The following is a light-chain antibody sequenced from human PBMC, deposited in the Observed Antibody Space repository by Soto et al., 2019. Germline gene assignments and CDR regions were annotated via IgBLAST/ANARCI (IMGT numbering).Light chain of an antibody. CDR1: SSDVGSYNR. J-gene: IGLJ1*01. Sequence: QSVLTQTPSVSGSPGQSVTISCTGTSSDVGSYNRVSWYQQPPGTAPRLMIYAVTNRPSGVPDRFSGSKSGNTASLTISGLQAEDEADYYCSLYTGSSYVFGTGTKVPS. V-gene: IGLV2-18*01. CDR2: AVT. CDR3: SLYTGSSYV.